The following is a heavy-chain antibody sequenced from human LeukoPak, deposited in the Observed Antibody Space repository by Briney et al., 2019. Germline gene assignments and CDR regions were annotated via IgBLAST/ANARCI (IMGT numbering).Heavy chain of an antibody. J-gene: IGHJ4*02. CDR2: IKQDGSEK. D-gene: IGHD3-10*01. Sequence: AGGSLRLSCAASGFTFSSYWMSWVRQAPGKGLEWVANIKQDGSEKYYVDSVKGRFTISGDNAKNSLYLQMNSLRAEDTAVYYCARDPFYGSGSVAPLDYWGQGTLVTVSS. CDR1: GFTFSSYW. CDR3: ARDPFYGSGSVAPLDY. V-gene: IGHV3-7*01.